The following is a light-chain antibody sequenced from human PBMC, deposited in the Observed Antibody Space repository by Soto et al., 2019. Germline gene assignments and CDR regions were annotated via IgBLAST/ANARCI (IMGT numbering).Light chain of an antibody. CDR2: MLS. V-gene: IGKV2-40*01. CDR1: QSLLDSDDGKTY. CDR3: MQRIEFPWT. Sequence: EIEMTQTPLSLPVTPGEPASISCRSSQSLLDSDDGKTYVDGSLQKPGQSPLXXIYMLSYRASGVPDRFSGSGSGTDFTLKISRVEAEDVGVYYCMQRIEFPWTFGQGTKVDIK. J-gene: IGKJ1*01.